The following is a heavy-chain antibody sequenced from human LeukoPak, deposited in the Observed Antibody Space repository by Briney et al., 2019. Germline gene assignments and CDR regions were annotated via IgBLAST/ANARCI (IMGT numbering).Heavy chain of an antibody. CDR3: ARGPPSRFITMAHYFDY. CDR2: ISAYNGNT. CDR1: GYTFTSYG. D-gene: IGHD3-10*01. Sequence: AAVTVSCTASGYTFTSYGISLVRQAPGQGLEWMGWISAYNGNTNYAQKLQGRVTMTTDTSTSTAYMELRSLRSDDTAVYYCARGPPSRFITMAHYFDYWGQGTLATVSS. J-gene: IGHJ4*02. V-gene: IGHV1-18*01.